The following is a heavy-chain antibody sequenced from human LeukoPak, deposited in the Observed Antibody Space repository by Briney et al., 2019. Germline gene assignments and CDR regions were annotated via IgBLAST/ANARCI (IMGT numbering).Heavy chain of an antibody. D-gene: IGHD2-15*01. CDR1: GFTFSSYG. Sequence: GGSLRLSCAASGFTFSSYGMSWVRQAPGKGLEWVSSISSSSSYIYYADSVKGRFTISRDNAKNSLYLQMNSLRAEDTAVYYCARDLCSGGSCYSLDYWGQGTLVTVSS. CDR3: ARDLCSGGSCYSLDY. V-gene: IGHV3-21*01. J-gene: IGHJ4*02. CDR2: ISSSSSYI.